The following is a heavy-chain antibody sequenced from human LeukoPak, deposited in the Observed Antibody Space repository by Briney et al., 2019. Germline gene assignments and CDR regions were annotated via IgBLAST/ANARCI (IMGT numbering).Heavy chain of an antibody. D-gene: IGHD3-10*01. CDR2: ISAGGTTM. Sequence: PGGSLRLSCAASGFTFSDYYMSWIRQTPGKGLEWVSYISAGGTTMDYAKSVKGRFTISRDNAKDSLYLQMNGLEAEDTAVYYCAKGHTYGMIWGQGTLVSVSS. J-gene: IGHJ4*02. CDR1: GFTFSDYY. V-gene: IGHV3-11*01. CDR3: AKGHTYGMI.